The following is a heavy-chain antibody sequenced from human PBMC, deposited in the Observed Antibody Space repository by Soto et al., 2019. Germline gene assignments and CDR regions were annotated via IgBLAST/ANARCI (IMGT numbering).Heavy chain of an antibody. CDR2: IYYSGST. D-gene: IGHD6-13*01. J-gene: IGHJ2*01. Sequence: PSETLSLTCTVSGGSISSYYWSWIRQPPGKGLEWIGYIYYSGSTNYNPSLKSRVTISVDTSKNQFSLKLSSVTAADTAVYYCARVMVLNSWYFDLWGRGTLVTVSS. CDR3: ARVMVLNSWYFDL. V-gene: IGHV4-59*01. CDR1: GGSISSYY.